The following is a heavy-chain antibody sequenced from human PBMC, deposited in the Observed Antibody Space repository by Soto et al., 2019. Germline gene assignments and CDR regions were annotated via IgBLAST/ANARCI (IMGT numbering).Heavy chain of an antibody. J-gene: IGHJ4*02. CDR3: ARNWNYLFDY. Sequence: PVGSLRLSCAASGFTVSSSYMSWVRQAPGKGLEWVSVIYSGGNTYYADSVKGRFTISRDNSKNTLYLQMNSLRAEDTAVYYCARNWNYLFDYWGQGTLVTVSS. V-gene: IGHV3-53*01. CDR1: GFTVSSSY. D-gene: IGHD1-7*01. CDR2: IYSGGNT.